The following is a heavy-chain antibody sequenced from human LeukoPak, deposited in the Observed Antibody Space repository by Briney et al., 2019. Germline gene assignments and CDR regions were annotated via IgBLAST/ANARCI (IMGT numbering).Heavy chain of an antibody. CDR1: GGSFSGYY. CDR2: INHSGST. J-gene: IGHJ3*02. D-gene: IGHD5-24*01. V-gene: IGHV4-34*01. Sequence: SETLSLTCAVYGGSFSGYYWSWIRQPPGKGLEWIGEINHSGSTNYNPSLKSRVTISVDTSKNQFSLKLSSVTAADTAVYYCARDGLLRAFDIWGQGTMVTVSS. CDR3: ARDGLLRAFDI.